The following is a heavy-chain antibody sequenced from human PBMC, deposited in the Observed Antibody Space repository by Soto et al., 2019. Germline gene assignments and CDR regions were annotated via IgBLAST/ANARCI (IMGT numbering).Heavy chain of an antibody. CDR2: INAGNGNT. V-gene: IGHV1-3*01. CDR3: ARDAREYSSSWQNWFDP. Sequence: GASVKVSCKASGYTFTSYAMHWVRQAPGQRREGMGWINAGNGNTKYSQKFQGRVTITRDTSASTAYMELSSLRSEDTAVYYCARDAREYSSSWQNWFDPWGQGTLVTVSS. CDR1: GYTFTSYA. D-gene: IGHD6-13*01. J-gene: IGHJ5*02.